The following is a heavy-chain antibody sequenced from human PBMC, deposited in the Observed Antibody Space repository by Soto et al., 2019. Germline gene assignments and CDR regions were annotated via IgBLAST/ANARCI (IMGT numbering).Heavy chain of an antibody. J-gene: IGHJ6*02. V-gene: IGHV4-30-2*01. CDR1: GGSITTAGYS. CDR3: ARRPFYYYGLDV. CDR2: VYHTGNA. Sequence: SETLSLTCTVSGGSITTAGYSWSWIRQPPGKALEWIGYVYHTGNAYPKPSLKSRVTISLDRSKNQFSLKMTSVTAADTALYYCARRPFYYYGLDVWGQGTTVTSP.